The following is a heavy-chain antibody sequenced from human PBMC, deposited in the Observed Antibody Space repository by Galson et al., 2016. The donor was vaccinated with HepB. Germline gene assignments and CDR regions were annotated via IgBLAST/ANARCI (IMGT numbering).Heavy chain of an antibody. Sequence: SLRLSCAASGFTFRRFWMTWVRQAPGKGLEWVANIKEDGREQQYADSVKGRFTISRDNARNSLFLQMNSLRVEDTAVYYCARDPGGGSLRAGGGVDFWGQGTKATVSS. D-gene: IGHD2-21*02. J-gene: IGHJ3*01. CDR1: GFTFRRFW. CDR3: ARDPGGGSLRAGGGVDF. V-gene: IGHV3-7*03. CDR2: IKEDGREQ.